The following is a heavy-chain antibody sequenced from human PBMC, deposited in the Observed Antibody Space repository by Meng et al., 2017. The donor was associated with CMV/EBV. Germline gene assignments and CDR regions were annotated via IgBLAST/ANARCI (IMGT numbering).Heavy chain of an antibody. CDR3: AKDHRGRFIVGPRADGGHGMDV. V-gene: IGHV3-30*02. CDR2: IRYDGSNK. J-gene: IGHJ6*02. CDR1: GIIFTTYG. D-gene: IGHD1-26*01. Sequence: LSLTYAPSGIIFTTYGLHWVRQAPGKGLEWVAFIRYDGSNKYYADSVKGRFTISRDNSKNTMYLQMNSLRGEDTAIYYCAKDHRGRFIVGPRADGGHGMDVWGQGTTVTVSS.